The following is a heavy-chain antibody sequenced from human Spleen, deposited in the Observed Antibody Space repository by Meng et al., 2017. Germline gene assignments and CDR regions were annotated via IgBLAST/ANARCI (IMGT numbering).Heavy chain of an antibody. J-gene: IGHJ2*01. CDR2: IFHSGST. Sequence: QVQLRQWGAGLWKPPATLSLTCAVDGGSFRGYYWGWIPQSPGKGLEWSVEIFHSGSTNYNPSLKSGVTISVDTSKNQFSLRLSSVTAADTAVYFCARDLSRDWYFDLWGRGTLVTVSS. CDR3: ARDLSRDWYFDL. CDR1: GGSFRGYY. D-gene: IGHD3-3*01. V-gene: IGHV4-34*12.